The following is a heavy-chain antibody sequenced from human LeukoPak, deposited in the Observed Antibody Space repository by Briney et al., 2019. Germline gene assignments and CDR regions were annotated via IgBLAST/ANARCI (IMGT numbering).Heavy chain of an antibody. CDR2: ISNSGGTT. D-gene: IGHD6-13*01. CDR1: GFTFSSNA. CDR3: AKVGGVYSSSA. Sequence: GGSLRLSCAASGFTFSSNAMNWVRQAPGKGLEWVSAISNSGGTTLYADSVKGRFTISRDNSKNTLYLQMNSLRAEDTAVYYCAKVGGVYSSSAWGQGTLVTVSS. V-gene: IGHV3-23*01. J-gene: IGHJ5*02.